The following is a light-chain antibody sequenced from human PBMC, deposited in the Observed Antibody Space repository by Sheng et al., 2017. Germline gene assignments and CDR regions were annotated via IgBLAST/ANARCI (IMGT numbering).Light chain of an antibody. J-gene: IGLJ2*01. V-gene: IGLV2-14*03. CDR1: SSDIGAYYS. CDR3: SSYTRSNTIV. CDR2: DVS. Sequence: QSALTQPASVSGSPGQSITISCTGTSSDIGAYYSVSWYQQHPGKAPKLMIYDVSNRPSGVFNRFSGSKSGNTASLTISGLQAEDEADYYCSSYTRSNTIVFGGGTKLTVL.